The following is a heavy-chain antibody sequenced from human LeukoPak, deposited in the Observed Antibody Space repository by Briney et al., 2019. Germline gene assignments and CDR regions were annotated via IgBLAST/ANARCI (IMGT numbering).Heavy chain of an antibody. CDR2: IYYSGST. Sequence: SETLSLTCTVSGGSISSYYWSWIRQPPGKGLEWIGYIYYSGSTNYNPSPKSRVTISVDTSKNQFSLKLSSVTAADTAVYYCALYGGNFSADYYYYGMDVWGQGTTVTVSS. CDR3: ALYGGNFSADYYYYGMDV. J-gene: IGHJ6*02. V-gene: IGHV4-59*01. D-gene: IGHD4-23*01. CDR1: GGSISSYY.